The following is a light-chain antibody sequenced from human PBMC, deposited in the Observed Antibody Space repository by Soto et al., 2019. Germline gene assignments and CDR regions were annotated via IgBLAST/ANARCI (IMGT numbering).Light chain of an antibody. V-gene: IGKV3-20*01. J-gene: IGKJ3*01. Sequence: EIVLTQSPCTLSLSPGERATLSCRASQSIYINSLAWYQHKRGQAPRLLIYAAAVRATAVPDRFNGSGSGTDFALTISRLEPEDSAMYYCQQYGDSPFAFGPGTKLDVK. CDR2: AAA. CDR1: QSIYINS. CDR3: QQYGDSPFA.